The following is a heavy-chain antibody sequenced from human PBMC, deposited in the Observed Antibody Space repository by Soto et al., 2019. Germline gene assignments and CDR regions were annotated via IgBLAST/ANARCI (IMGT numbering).Heavy chain of an antibody. D-gene: IGHD3-16*02. J-gene: IGHJ3*02. Sequence: ASVKVSCKASGYTFTSYDISWVRQATGQGLEWMGWMNPDSGDTGFAQRFQGRVTLTRNTSIRTAYMELSSLRSEDTAVYYCARDRSMITFGGVIVPDAFDIWG. CDR3: ARDRSMITFGGVIVPDAFDI. CDR1: GYTFTSYD. V-gene: IGHV1-8*01. CDR2: MNPDSGDT.